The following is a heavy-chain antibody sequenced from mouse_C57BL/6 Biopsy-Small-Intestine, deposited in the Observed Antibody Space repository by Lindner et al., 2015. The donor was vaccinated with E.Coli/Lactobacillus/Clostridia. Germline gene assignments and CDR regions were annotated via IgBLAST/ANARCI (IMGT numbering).Heavy chain of an antibody. V-gene: IGHV5-17*01. J-gene: IGHJ4*01. Sequence: VQLQEVWGGLVKPGGSLKLSCAASGFTFSDYGMHWVRQAPEKGLEWVAYISSGISTIYYADTVKGRFTISRDNAKNTLFLQMTSLRSEDTAMYYCARPHYYAMDYWGQGTSVTVSS. CDR3: ARPHYYAMDY. CDR2: ISSGISTI. CDR1: GFTFSDYG.